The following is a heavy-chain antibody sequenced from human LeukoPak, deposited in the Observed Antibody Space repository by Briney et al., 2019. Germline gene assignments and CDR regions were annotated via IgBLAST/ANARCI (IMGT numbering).Heavy chain of an antibody. D-gene: IGHD2-15*01. CDR2: INHSGST. CDR3: ARSPYSFTDEAFDY. V-gene: IGHV4-34*01. Sequence: ASETLSLTCAVYGGSFSGYYWSWIRQPPGKGLEWIGEINHSGSTNYNPSLKSRVTISVDTSKNQFSLKLSSVTAADTAVYYCARSPYSFTDEAFDYWGQGTLVTVSS. J-gene: IGHJ4*02. CDR1: GGSFSGYY.